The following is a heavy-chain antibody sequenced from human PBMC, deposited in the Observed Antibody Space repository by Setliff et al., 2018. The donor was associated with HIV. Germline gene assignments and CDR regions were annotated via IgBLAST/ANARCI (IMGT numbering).Heavy chain of an antibody. V-gene: IGHV4-39*07. D-gene: IGHD6-19*01. Sequence: SETLSLTCTVSGGSISSGDYYWGWIRQPPGKGLEWIGNIYYSGSTYYNPSLKSRVTISVDTSKNQFSLKLSSVTAADTAVYYCARVSSAVAGTPLPDYWGQGTLVTVSS. J-gene: IGHJ4*02. CDR2: IYYSGST. CDR1: GGSISSGDYY. CDR3: ARVSSAVAGTPLPDY.